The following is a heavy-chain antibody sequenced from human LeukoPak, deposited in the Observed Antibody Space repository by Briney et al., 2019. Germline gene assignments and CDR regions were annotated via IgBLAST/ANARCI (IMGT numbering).Heavy chain of an antibody. V-gene: IGHV4-39*07. Sequence: SETLSLTCTVSGDSISSSSYYWGWIRQPPGKGLEWLGTIYYSGTTYYNPSLKSRVTISVDTSKNQFSLRLSSVTAADTAVYYCARRGDWGWFDPWGQGTLVTVSS. CDR3: ARRGDWGWFDP. D-gene: IGHD2-21*02. CDR1: GDSISSSSYY. J-gene: IGHJ5*02. CDR2: IYYSGTT.